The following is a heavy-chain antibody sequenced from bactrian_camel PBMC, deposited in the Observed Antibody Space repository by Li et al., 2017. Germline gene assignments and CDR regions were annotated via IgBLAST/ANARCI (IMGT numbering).Heavy chain of an antibody. CDR3: AADRLRCLTPKWDGEYTY. J-gene: IGHJ4*01. V-gene: IGHV3-3*01. CDR2: ISAGGRSR. CDR1: GDAYGSYS. D-gene: IGHD3*01. Sequence: HVQLVESGGGSAQAGGSLRLSCAASGDAYGSYSLAWFRQAPGKEREGVACISAGGRSRGYADSVKGRFTISQDNAKSTLYLQMNSLHPEDTAMYYCAADRLRCLTPKWDGEYTYWAQGTQVTVS.